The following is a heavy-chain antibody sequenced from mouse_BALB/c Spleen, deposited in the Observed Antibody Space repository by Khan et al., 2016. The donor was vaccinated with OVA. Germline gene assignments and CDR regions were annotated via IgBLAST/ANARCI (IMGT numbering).Heavy chain of an antibody. J-gene: IGHJ3*01. V-gene: IGHV1-5*01. Sequence: VQLQQSGTVLARPGASVKMSCKASGYTFTSYWMHWVKQRPGQGLEWIGDIYPGNTDTNYNQKFKGKAKLTAATSTTTAYMELSSLPKEDSAVYYCTRRNWDVAWFAYWGQGTLVTVSA. CDR1: GYTFTSYW. CDR3: TRRNWDVAWFAY. CDR2: IYPGNTDT. D-gene: IGHD4-1*01.